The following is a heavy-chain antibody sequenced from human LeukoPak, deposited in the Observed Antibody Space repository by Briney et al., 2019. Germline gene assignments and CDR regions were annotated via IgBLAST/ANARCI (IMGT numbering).Heavy chain of an antibody. CDR2: ISAYNGNT. CDR3: AHSVLRYFDWTPSYFDY. V-gene: IGHV1-18*01. Sequence: ASVKVSCKASGYSFTNNAIIWVRQAPGQGLEWMGWISAYNGNTNYAQKLQGRVTMTTDTSTSTAYMELRSLRSDDTAVYYCAHSVLRYFDWTPSYFDYWGQGTLVTVSS. D-gene: IGHD3-9*01. J-gene: IGHJ4*02. CDR1: GYSFTNNA.